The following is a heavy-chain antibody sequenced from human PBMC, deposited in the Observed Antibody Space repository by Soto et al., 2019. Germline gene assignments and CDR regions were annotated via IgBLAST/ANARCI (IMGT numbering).Heavy chain of an antibody. CDR2: IYYSGST. CDR1: GGSISSYY. CDR3: ARFRSDTMVRGVDFDY. D-gene: IGHD3-10*01. V-gene: IGHV4-59*12. Sequence: PSETLSLTCTVSGGSISSYYWSWIRQPPGKGLEWIGDIYYSGSTNYNPSLKSRVTISVDTSKNQFSLKLSSVTAADTAVYYCARFRSDTMVRGVDFDYWGQGTLVTVSS. J-gene: IGHJ4*02.